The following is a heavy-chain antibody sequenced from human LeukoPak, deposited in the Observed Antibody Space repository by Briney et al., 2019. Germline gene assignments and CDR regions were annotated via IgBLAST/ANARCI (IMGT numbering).Heavy chain of an antibody. CDR2: IYYSGST. J-gene: IGHJ6*02. Sequence: SETLSLTCTVSGGSISSYFWSWIRQPPGKGLEWIGYIYYSGSTNYNPSLKSRVIISVDTSKNQFSLRLSSVTAADTAMYYCAGAKSPPYYYGMDVWGQGTMVTVSS. V-gene: IGHV4-59*01. CDR1: GGSISSYF. CDR3: AGAKSPPYYYGMDV.